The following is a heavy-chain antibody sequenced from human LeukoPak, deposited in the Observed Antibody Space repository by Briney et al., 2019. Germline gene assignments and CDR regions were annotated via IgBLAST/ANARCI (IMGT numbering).Heavy chain of an antibody. V-gene: IGHV3-33*01. CDR2: IWYDGSNK. Sequence: GRSLRLSCAASGFTFSSYGMHWVRQAPGKGLEGVAVIWYDGSNKYYADSVKGRFTISRDNSKNTLYLQMNSLLYEDTAVYYCARAGQYYDILTGYFALTYYFDYWGQGTLVTVSS. J-gene: IGHJ4*02. CDR1: GFTFSSYG. CDR3: ARAGQYYDILTGYFALTYYFDY. D-gene: IGHD3-9*01.